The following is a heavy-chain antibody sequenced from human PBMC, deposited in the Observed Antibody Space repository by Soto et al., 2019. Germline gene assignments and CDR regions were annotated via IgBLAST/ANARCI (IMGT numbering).Heavy chain of an antibody. J-gene: IGHJ6*02. D-gene: IGHD3-22*01. V-gene: IGHV4-31*03. CDR1: GGSIRSGGYY. Sequence: QVQLQESGPGLVKPSQPLSLTCTVSGGSIRSGGYYWSWIRQHPGKGLEWIGYIYYSGTTYYSPPPKSRVTLYIDTSENRLALKVTSVTAADPAIYYCARGTTGRNSSGYSFVVSYGLDVWGQGTTVTVSS. CDR3: ARGTTGRNSSGYSFVVSYGLDV. CDR2: IYYSGTT.